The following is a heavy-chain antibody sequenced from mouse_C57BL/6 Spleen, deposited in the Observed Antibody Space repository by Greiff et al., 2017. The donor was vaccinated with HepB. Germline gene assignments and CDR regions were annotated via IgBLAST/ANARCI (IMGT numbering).Heavy chain of an antibody. Sequence: VQLQQSGAELAKPGASVKLSCKASGYTFTSYWMHWVKQRPGQGLEWIGYINPSSGYTKYNQKFKDKATLTADKSSSTAYMQLSSLTYEDSAVYYCARHPYDDDGYFDVWGTGTTVTVSS. D-gene: IGHD2-4*01. CDR1: GYTFTSYW. CDR2: INPSSGYT. J-gene: IGHJ1*03. CDR3: ARHPYDDDGYFDV. V-gene: IGHV1-7*01.